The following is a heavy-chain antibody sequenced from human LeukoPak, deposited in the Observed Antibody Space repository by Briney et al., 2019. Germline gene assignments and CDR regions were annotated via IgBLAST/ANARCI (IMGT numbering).Heavy chain of an antibody. CDR2: ISAYNGNT. CDR1: GYNFTHHG. V-gene: IGHV1-18*04. J-gene: IGHJ4*02. CDR3: ARDRWELLPGSCDY. D-gene: IGHD1-26*01. Sequence: ASVKVSCKASGYNFTHHGITWVRQGPGQGLEWMGWISAYNGNTFYAQKFQGRVTVTTDKSTNTTYMEVRSLRSDDTAVYYCARDRWELLPGSCDYWGQGTLVTVSS.